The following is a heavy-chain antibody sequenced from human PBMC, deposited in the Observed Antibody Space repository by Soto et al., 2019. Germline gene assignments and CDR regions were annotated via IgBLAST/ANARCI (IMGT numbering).Heavy chain of an antibody. CDR1: GYTFTSYD. D-gene: IGHD4-4*01. CDR3: ARASSNYEGPALRSGVGKADY. CDR2: MNPNSGNT. J-gene: IGHJ4*02. Sequence: GASVKVSCKASGYTFTSYDINWVRQATGQGLEWMGWMNPNSGNTGYAQKFQGRVTMTRNTSISTAYMELSSLRSEDTAVYYCARASSNYEGPALRSGVGKADYWGQGTLVTVSS. V-gene: IGHV1-8*01.